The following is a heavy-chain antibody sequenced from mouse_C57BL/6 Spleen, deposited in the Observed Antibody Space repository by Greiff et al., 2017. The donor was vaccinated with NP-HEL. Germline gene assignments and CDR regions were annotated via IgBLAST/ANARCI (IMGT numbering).Heavy chain of an antibody. CDR1: GFTFSDYG. D-gene: IGHD1-1*01. J-gene: IGHJ3*01. Sequence: EVHLVESGGGLVKPGGSLKLSCAASGFTFSDYGMHWVRQAPEQGLEWVAYISSGSSTIYYADTVKGRFTISRDSAKNTLFLQMTSLRSEETAMYYCARPGDYYGWCACWGQGTLVTVSA. CDR2: ISSGSSTI. CDR3: ARPGDYYGWCAC. V-gene: IGHV5-17*01.